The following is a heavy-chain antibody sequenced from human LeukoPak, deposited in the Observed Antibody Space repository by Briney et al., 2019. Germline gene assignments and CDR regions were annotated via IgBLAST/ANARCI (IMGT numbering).Heavy chain of an antibody. D-gene: IGHD3-3*01. CDR3: ARYNSYDFWSSPKKNYFDY. Sequence: SETLSLTCTVSGGSISSYYWSWIRQPPGKGLEWIGSIYHSGSTYYNPSLKSRVTISVDTSKNQFSLKLSSVTAADTAVYYCARYNSYDFWSSPKKNYFDYWGQGTLVTVSS. CDR1: GGSISSYY. V-gene: IGHV4-59*08. CDR2: IYHSGST. J-gene: IGHJ4*02.